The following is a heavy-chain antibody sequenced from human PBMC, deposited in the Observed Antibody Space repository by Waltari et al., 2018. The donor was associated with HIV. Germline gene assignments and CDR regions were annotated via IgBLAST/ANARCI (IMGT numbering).Heavy chain of an antibody. Sequence: VQLQESGPGLVKPSETLSVTCSVSGGSITSGGYYWSWIRQPPGKGLEWIGHIYHSGNKFYNPSLRSRLSISVDTSKNQFSLEVRSVTAADTAVYYGAKTRGAAGTDYYGMDVWGQGTTVSVSS. CDR1: GGSITSGGYY. V-gene: IGHV4-31*03. CDR2: IYHSGNK. D-gene: IGHD6-13*01. J-gene: IGHJ6*02. CDR3: AKTRGAAGTDYYGMDV.